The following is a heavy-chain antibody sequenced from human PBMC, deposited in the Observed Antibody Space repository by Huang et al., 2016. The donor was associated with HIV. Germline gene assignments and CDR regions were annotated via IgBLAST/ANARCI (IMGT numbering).Heavy chain of an antibody. Sequence: QVQLVQSGAEVKKPGASVKVSCRASGYTFISYGVTWVRQAPGQGREWMGGISPSYGDTNYAQQCQGRVTMTTDTSTNTVYMEVRSLRSNDTAVYYCARDLGTTVVPDGMDVWGQGTTVTVSS. J-gene: IGHJ6*02. D-gene: IGHD4-17*01. V-gene: IGHV1-18*04. CDR2: ISPSYGDT. CDR3: ARDLGTTVVPDGMDV. CDR1: GYTFISYG.